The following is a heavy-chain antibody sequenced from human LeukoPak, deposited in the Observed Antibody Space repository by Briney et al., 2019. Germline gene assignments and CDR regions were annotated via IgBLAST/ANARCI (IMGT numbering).Heavy chain of an antibody. CDR1: GFTFSSYA. J-gene: IGHJ4*02. CDR3: AKDFAVSVRFTLNYFDY. D-gene: IGHD3-3*01. CDR2: ISGSGGST. Sequence: GGSLRLSCAASGFTFSSYAMSWVRQAPGKGLEWVSAISGSGGSTYYADSVKGRFTISRDNSKNTLYLQMNSLRAEDTAVYYCAKDFAVSVRFTLNYFDYWGQGTLVTVSS. V-gene: IGHV3-23*01.